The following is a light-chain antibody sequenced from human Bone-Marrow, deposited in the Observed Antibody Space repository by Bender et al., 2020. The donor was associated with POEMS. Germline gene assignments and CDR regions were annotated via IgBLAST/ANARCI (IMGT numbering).Light chain of an antibody. CDR2: DVS. CDR3: CSYAGSLTYVI. Sequence: QSALTQPRSVSGSPGQSVTISCTGTSSDVGGYGYVSWYQQHPGKAPKVMIYDVSRRPSGVPDRFSGSKSGNTASLTISGLQAEDEAEYYCCSYAGSLTYVIIGGGTKLTVL. J-gene: IGLJ2*01. V-gene: IGLV2-11*01. CDR1: SSDVGGYGY.